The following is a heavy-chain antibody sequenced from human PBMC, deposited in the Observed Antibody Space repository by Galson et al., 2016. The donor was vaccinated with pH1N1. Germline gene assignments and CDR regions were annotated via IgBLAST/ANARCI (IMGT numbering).Heavy chain of an antibody. CDR3: VRLVDDAVTGYPLHFDF. CDR1: GFTFSGFW. J-gene: IGHJ4*02. V-gene: IGHV3-7*01. D-gene: IGHD3-9*01. Sequence: SLRLSCAASGFTFSGFWMSWVRQAPAKGLEWVASIKRDASEKYYLDSAKGRWTISRGNVKNSLFLQLNNLRVDDTAVYYCVRLVDDAVTGYPLHFDFWGQGALVTVST. CDR2: IKRDASEK.